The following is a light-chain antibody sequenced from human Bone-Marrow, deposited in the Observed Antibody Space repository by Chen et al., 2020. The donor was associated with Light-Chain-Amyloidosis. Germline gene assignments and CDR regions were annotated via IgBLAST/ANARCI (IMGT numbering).Light chain of an antibody. J-gene: IGLJ3*02. V-gene: IGLV3-21*02. CDR2: DDS. Sequence: SVLTQPSSVSVAPGQTATIACGGNNIGSTSVHWYQQTPGQAPLLVVSDDSDRPSGIPERLSGSNSGNTATLTISWVEAVDVADYYCQVWDRSSDRPVFGGGTKLTVL. CDR3: QVWDRSSDRPV. CDR1: NIGSTS.